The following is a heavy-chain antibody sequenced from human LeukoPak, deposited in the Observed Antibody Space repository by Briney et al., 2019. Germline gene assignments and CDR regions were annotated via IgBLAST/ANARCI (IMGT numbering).Heavy chain of an antibody. CDR2: IYHSGST. Sequence: SETLSLTCAVSGGSISSRNWWSWVRQPPGQGLEWIGEIYHSGSTNYNPSLKTRVTISVDKSKNQFSLKLSSVTAADTAVYYCARDPTTVVTPGSYCDYWGQGTLVTVSS. V-gene: IGHV4-4*02. CDR1: GGSISSRNW. J-gene: IGHJ4*02. CDR3: ARDPTTVVTPGSYCDY. D-gene: IGHD4-23*01.